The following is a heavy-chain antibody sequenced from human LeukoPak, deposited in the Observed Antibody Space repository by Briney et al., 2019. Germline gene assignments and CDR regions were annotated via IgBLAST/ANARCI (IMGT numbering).Heavy chain of an antibody. CDR3: ARAPSGYAYYFDY. CDR1: GFTFSSYN. CDR2: ISSSSSTI. J-gene: IGHJ4*02. D-gene: IGHD3-22*01. V-gene: IGHV3-48*04. Sequence: GGSLRLSCAASGFTFSSYNMNWVRQAPGKGLEWVPYISSSSSTIYYADSVTGRFTISRDNAKNSLYLQMNSLRAEDTAVYYCARAPSGYAYYFDYWGQGTLVTVSS.